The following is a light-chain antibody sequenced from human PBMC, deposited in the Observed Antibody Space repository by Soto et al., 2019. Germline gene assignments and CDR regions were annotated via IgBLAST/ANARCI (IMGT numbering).Light chain of an antibody. J-gene: IGLJ1*01. Sequence: QAVVTQPASVSGSPGQSITISCTGTSSDVGGYNYVSWYQQHPGKAPKLMIYDVSNRPSGVSNRFSGSKSGNTASLTISGLQAEDEADYYCSSYTSSSTSVFGTGTKLTVL. CDR3: SSYTSSSTSV. CDR2: DVS. CDR1: SSDVGGYNY. V-gene: IGLV2-14*01.